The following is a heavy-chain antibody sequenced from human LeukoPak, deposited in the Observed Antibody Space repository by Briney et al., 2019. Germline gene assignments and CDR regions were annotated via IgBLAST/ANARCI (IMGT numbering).Heavy chain of an antibody. CDR1: GYTLTELS. CDR2: FDPEDGET. J-gene: IGHJ4*02. CDR3: ATDAGYSYGYWFDY. V-gene: IGHV1-24*01. Sequence: ASVKVSCKVSGYTLTELSMHWVRQAPGKGLEWMGGFDPEDGETIYAQKFQGRVTMIEGTSTDTAYMELSSLRSEDTAVYYCATDAGYSYGYWFDYWGQGTLVTVSS. D-gene: IGHD5-18*01.